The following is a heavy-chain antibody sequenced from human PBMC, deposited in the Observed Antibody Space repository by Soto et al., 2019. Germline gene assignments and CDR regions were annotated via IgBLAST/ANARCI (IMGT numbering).Heavy chain of an antibody. Sequence: QVQFGQSGAEVKKPGASVKVSCKASGYTFADYAIHWVRQAPGQSLEWMGWINAGNGDTKYSQKFQGRVTLTTETSASTAYMDINSLTTDDTAVYYCARDRWVTTLTFDKWGQGTLVIVSS. CDR3: ARDRWVTTLTFDK. V-gene: IGHV1-3*01. CDR2: INAGNGDT. D-gene: IGHD4-17*01. CDR1: GYTFADYA. J-gene: IGHJ4*02.